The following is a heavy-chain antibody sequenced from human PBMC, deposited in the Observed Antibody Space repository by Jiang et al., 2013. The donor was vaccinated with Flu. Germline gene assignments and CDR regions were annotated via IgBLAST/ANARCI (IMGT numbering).Heavy chain of an antibody. Sequence: QLVESGGGLVQPGGSLRLSCAASGFTFSSYWMHWVRQAPGKGLVWVSRINSDGSSTSYADSVKGRFTISRDNAKNTLYLQMNSLRAEDTAVYYCARVRGRGWFGDLDAFDIWGQGTMVTVSS. V-gene: IGHV3-74*02. CDR2: INSDGSST. J-gene: IGHJ3*02. D-gene: IGHD3-10*01. CDR3: ARVRGRGWFGDLDAFDI. CDR1: GFTFSSYW.